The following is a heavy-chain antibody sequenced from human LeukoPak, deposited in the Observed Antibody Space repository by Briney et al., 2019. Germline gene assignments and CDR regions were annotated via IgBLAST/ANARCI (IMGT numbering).Heavy chain of an antibody. CDR2: ISYDGSNK. CDR1: GFTFSSYG. J-gene: IGHJ4*02. Sequence: GGSLRLSCAASGFTFSSYGMHWVRQAPGKGLEWVAVISYDGSNKYYADSVKGRFTISRDNSKNTLYPQMNSLRAEDTAVYYCAGLNYDSSGYHFIGYWGQGTLVTVSS. CDR3: AGLNYDSSGYHFIGY. V-gene: IGHV3-30*03. D-gene: IGHD3-22*01.